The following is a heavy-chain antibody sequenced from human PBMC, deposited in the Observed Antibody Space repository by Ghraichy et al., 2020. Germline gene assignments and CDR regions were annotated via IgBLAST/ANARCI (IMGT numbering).Heavy chain of an antibody. CDR2: ITNSAGST. Sequence: SCAVSEFTFSSYAMNWVRQAPGKGLEWVSGITNSAGSTYYADSVKGRFTISRDNSKNTLYLQMNSLRAGDTAIYYCAKASEGYGDYFFDYWGQGTLVTVSS. D-gene: IGHD4-17*01. CDR3: AKASEGYGDYFFDY. J-gene: IGHJ4*02. V-gene: IGHV3-23*01. CDR1: EFTFSSYA.